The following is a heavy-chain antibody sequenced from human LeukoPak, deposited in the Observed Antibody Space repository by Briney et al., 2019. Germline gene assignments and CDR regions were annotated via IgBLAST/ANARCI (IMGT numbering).Heavy chain of an antibody. CDR2: KKEDGSEK. CDR1: GFIFSSYW. D-gene: IGHD2-8*01. V-gene: IGHV3-7*01. Sequence: GGSLRLSCAVSGFIFSSYWMNWVRQAPGKGLEWVGKKKEDGSEKYYVDSVKGRLTISRDNAKNSTDLQMNSLRAEDTAVYYCAKDRCTNGVCYTFDYWGQGTLVTVSS. J-gene: IGHJ4*02. CDR3: AKDRCTNGVCYTFDY.